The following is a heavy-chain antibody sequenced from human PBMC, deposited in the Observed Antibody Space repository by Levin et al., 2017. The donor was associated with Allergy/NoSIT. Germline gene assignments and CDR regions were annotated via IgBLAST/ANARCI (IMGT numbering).Heavy chain of an antibody. Sequence: PGGSLRLSCAASGFTFSSYAMHWVRQAPGKGLEWVAVISYDGSVKHYADSVKGRFTISRDNSNNAQYLQMNSLRPEDTALYYCARDGLPAAGLYNFDYWGQGTLVTVSS. CDR3: ARDGLPAAGLYNFDY. D-gene: IGHD6-13*01. V-gene: IGHV3-30*04. CDR1: GFTFSSYA. J-gene: IGHJ4*02. CDR2: ISYDGSVK.